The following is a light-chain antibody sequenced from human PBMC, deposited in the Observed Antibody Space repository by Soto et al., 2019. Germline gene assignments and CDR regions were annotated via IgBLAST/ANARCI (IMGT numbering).Light chain of an antibody. J-gene: IGKJ5*01. CDR1: QSVSSY. V-gene: IGKV3-11*01. CDR3: QQRSNWPPSIT. Sequence: ESVLTQSTATLSLSPLERATLSCSSIQSVSSYLAWYQQKPGQAPRLLIYDASNRATGIPARFSGSGSGTDFTLTISSLEPEDFAVYYCQQRSNWPPSITFGQGTRLEIK. CDR2: DAS.